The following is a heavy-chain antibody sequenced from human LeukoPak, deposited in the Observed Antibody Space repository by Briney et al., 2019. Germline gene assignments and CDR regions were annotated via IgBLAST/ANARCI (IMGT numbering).Heavy chain of an antibody. Sequence: ASVNVSCKASGGTFSSYAISWVRQAPGQGLDWMGGIIPIFGTANYAQKFQGRVTITADESTSTAYMELSSLRSEDTAVYYCAREKAAAGPTPWFDPWGQGTLVTVSS. CDR1: GGTFSSYA. D-gene: IGHD6-13*01. CDR3: AREKAAAGPTPWFDP. J-gene: IGHJ5*02. V-gene: IGHV1-69*13. CDR2: IIPIFGTA.